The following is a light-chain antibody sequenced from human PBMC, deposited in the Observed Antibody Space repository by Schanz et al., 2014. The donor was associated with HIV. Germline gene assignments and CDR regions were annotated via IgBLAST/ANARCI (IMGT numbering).Light chain of an antibody. J-gene: IGKJ2*01. Sequence: DIQMTQSPSSLTASVGDRVTITCRASQSISRYLNWYQQKPGKAPKLLIYRASTLESGVPSRFSGSGSGTSFTLTITSLQPDDFATYYCQQCVTYPYTFGQGTKLDIK. CDR1: QSISRY. CDR3: QQCVTYPYT. V-gene: IGKV1-39*01. CDR2: RAS.